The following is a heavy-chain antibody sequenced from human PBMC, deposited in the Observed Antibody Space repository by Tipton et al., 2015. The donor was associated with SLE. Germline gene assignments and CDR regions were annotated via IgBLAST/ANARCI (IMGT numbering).Heavy chain of an antibody. V-gene: IGHV4-61*02. Sequence: LRLSCSVSSGFINSGSYYWTWIRQPAGKGLEWIGLIYTSGSTNYNPSLKSRVTISIDTSKNQFSLSLSLVTAADTAVYYCARALREGEWELLGYWGQGTLVTVSS. CDR3: ARALREGEWELLGY. J-gene: IGHJ4*02. CDR2: IYTSGST. CDR1: SGFINSGSYY. D-gene: IGHD1-26*01.